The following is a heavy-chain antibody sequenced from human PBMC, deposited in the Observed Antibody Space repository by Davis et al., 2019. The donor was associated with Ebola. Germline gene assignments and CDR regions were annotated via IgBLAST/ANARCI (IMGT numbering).Heavy chain of an antibody. CDR3: ARTPEYTSYGSYFDY. D-gene: IGHD1-26*01. V-gene: IGHV4-59*01. Sequence: SETLSLTCTVSGGSISSYYWSWIRQPPGKGLEWIGNIYYGGTTNYNPSLKSRVTISVDTSKNRFSLNVNSVTAADTAMYYCARTPEYTSYGSYFDYWGQGVLVTVSS. CDR1: GGSISSYY. CDR2: IYYGGTT. J-gene: IGHJ4*02.